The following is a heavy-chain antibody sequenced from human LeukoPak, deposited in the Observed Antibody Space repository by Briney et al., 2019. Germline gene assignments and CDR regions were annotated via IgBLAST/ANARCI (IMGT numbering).Heavy chain of an antibody. CDR2: ISYDGSNK. Sequence: PGGSLRLSCAASGFTFSSYSMNWVRQAPGKGLEWVAVISYDGSNKYYADSVKGRFTISRDNSKNTLYLQMNSLRAEDTAVYYCARGGQYNWNLEGSWFDPWGQGTLVTVSS. V-gene: IGHV3-30*03. D-gene: IGHD1-20*01. CDR1: GFTFSSYS. CDR3: ARGGQYNWNLEGSWFDP. J-gene: IGHJ5*02.